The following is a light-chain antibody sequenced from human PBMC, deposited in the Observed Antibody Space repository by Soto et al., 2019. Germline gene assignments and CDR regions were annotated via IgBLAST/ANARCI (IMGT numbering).Light chain of an antibody. CDR1: QSISSW. CDR2: DTS. J-gene: IGKJ4*01. CDR3: QQYNSYMLT. V-gene: IGKV1-5*01. Sequence: DIQMTQSPSTLSASVGDRVTITCRASQSISSWLAWYQQKPGKAPKLLIYDTSSLESGVPSRFSGSGSGTEFTLTISSLQPDDFATYYCQQYNSYMLTFGGGTKVDIK.